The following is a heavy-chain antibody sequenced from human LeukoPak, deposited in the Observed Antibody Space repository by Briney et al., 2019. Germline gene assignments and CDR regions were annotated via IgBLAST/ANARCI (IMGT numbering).Heavy chain of an antibody. D-gene: IGHD3-22*01. J-gene: IGHJ6*03. CDR2: FDAEDGET. Sequence: GASVMVSSKASAYTLTKLYMHWVRQAPGKGLEGMGGFDAEDGETIYEQKFQGRVTMTEDTSTDTAYMELISLRSEDTAMYYGATSSSYLRYYYYYMDVWGKGTTVTVSS. CDR3: ATSSSYLRYYYYYMDV. CDR1: AYTLTKLY. V-gene: IGHV1-24*01.